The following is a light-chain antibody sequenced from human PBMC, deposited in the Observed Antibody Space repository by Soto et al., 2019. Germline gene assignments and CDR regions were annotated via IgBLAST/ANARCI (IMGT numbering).Light chain of an antibody. V-gene: IGKV3-15*01. CDR3: HQYYTTPWT. CDR2: GAS. J-gene: IGKJ1*01. Sequence: EVVMTQSPATLPVSLGERATLSCRASQSVSSNLAWYQQKPGQAPRLLMYGASTRATGIPARFSGSGSGTEFTLTISSLQAEDVAVYYCHQYYTTPWTFGQGTKVDIK. CDR1: QSVSSN.